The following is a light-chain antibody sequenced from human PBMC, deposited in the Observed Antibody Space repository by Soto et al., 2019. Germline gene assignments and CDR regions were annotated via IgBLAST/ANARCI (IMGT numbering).Light chain of an antibody. Sequence: QSALTQPASVSGSPGQSITISCSGTSSDIGSYNHVAWYQQFPGKSPKLMIYEVSNRPSGVSNRFSGSKSGNTASLTISGLQAEDEADYYCSSYTSSSTLGVVFGGGTKLTVL. V-gene: IGLV2-14*01. CDR3: SSYTSSSTLGVV. J-gene: IGLJ2*01. CDR2: EVS. CDR1: SSDIGSYNH.